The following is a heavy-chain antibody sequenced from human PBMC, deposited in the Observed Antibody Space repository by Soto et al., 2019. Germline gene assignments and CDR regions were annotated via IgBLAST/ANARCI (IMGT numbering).Heavy chain of an antibody. D-gene: IGHD3-10*01. Sequence: SETLSLTCTVSGDSISRTLYYWGWIRQPPGKGLEWIGNIYYTGNTYYNPSLKSRVTISIDTSKNEFSLKLTSVTAADTAVYFCARLLSGPDDGCLWLLAYCAQGSLVPGSS. V-gene: IGHV4-39*01. CDR3: ARLLSGPDDGCLWLLAY. CDR2: IYYTGNT. CDR1: GDSISRTLYY. J-gene: IGHJ1*01.